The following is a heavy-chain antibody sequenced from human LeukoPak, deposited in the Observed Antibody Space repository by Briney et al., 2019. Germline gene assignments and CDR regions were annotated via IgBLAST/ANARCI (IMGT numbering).Heavy chain of an antibody. CDR2: INPSGGST. D-gene: IGHD3-3*01. CDR3: ARETNFWSGYPGWFDP. CDR1: GYTFTSYY. Sequence: ASVKVSCKASGYTFTSYYMHWVRQAPGQGLEWMGIINPSGGSTSYAQKLQGRVTMTRDTSTSTVYMELSSLRSEDTAVYYCARETNFWSGYPGWFDPWGQGTLVTVSS. J-gene: IGHJ5*02. V-gene: IGHV1-46*01.